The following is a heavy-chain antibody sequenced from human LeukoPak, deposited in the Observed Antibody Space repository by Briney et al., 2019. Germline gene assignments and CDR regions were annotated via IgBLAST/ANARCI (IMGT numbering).Heavy chain of an antibody. CDR3: AKDVGYYDFWSGYGTFDY. J-gene: IGHJ4*02. V-gene: IGHV3-23*01. CDR2: ISGSGGST. CDR1: GFTFSSYA. D-gene: IGHD3-3*01. Sequence: GGSLRLSCAASGFTFSSYAMSWVRQAPGKGLEWVSAISGSGGSTYYADSVKGRFTISRDNSKNTLYLQMNSLRAEDTAVYYCAKDVGYYDFWSGYGTFDYWGQGTLVTVSS.